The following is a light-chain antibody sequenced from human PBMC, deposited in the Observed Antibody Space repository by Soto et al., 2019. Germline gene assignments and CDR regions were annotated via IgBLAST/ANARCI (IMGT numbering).Light chain of an antibody. CDR3: QQYGSSRT. Sequence: EIVLTQSPGTLSLSPGERATLSCRASQSVSSSYLAWYQQKPGQAPRILIYGASSRATGIPDRFSGRGSGTDFTLTISRLEPDDFAVYYCQQYGSSRTFGQGSKVEIK. V-gene: IGKV3-20*01. J-gene: IGKJ1*01. CDR1: QSVSSSY. CDR2: GAS.